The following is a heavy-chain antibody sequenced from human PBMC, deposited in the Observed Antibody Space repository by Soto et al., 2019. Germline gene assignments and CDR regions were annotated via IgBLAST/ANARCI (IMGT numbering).Heavy chain of an antibody. V-gene: IGHV3-33*01. D-gene: IGHD2-2*03. CDR1: GFTFSSYG. Sequence: QVQLVESGGGVVQPGRSLRLSCAASGFTFSSYGMHWVRQAPGKGLEWVAVIWYDGSNKYYADSVKGRFTISRDNSENTLYMKMNTLRGESNGVYYCARERGEMDIVQIVAPLTHTYYGIDVWGQGRTVTVS. CDR2: IWYDGSNK. CDR3: ARERGEMDIVQIVAPLTHTYYGIDV. J-gene: IGHJ6*02.